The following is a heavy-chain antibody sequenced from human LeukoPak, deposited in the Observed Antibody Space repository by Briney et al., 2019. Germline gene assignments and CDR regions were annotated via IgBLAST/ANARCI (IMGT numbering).Heavy chain of an antibody. V-gene: IGHV3-43*02. CDR2: ISGDGGST. Sequence: GGSLRLSCAASGFTFDDYAIHWVRQGPGKVLEWIALISGDGGSTYYADSVKGRFTISRDNSKNSLFLQMNSLRSEDTALYYCAKDRDMITFGGTDSWGQGTLVTVSS. J-gene: IGHJ4*02. CDR1: GFTFDDYA. CDR3: AKDRDMITFGGTDS. D-gene: IGHD3-16*01.